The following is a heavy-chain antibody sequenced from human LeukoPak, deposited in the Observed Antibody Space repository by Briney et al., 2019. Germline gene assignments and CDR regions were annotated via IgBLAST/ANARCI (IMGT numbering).Heavy chain of an antibody. D-gene: IGHD4-17*01. Sequence: SETLSLTCTVSGGSISSSSYYWGWIRQPPGKGLEWIGSIYYSGSTYYNPSLKSRVTISVDTSKNQFSLKLSSVTAADTAVYYCASVRYGDCVVYFDYWGQGTLVTVSS. V-gene: IGHV4-39*01. CDR2: IYYSGST. J-gene: IGHJ4*02. CDR3: ASVRYGDCVVYFDY. CDR1: GGSISSSSYY.